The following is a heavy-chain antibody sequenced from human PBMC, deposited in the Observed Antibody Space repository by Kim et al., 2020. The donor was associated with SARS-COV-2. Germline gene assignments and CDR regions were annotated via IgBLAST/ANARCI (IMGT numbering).Heavy chain of an antibody. Sequence: GGSLRLSCAASGLTLRSYAMNWVRQGPGKGLEWVSSITRGGDTYYAASVKGRFTISRDNFKDTLSLQMNSLRAEDTGNYYCVPCVTLADRSCWCTFFDH. CDR2: ITRGGDT. J-gene: IGHJ4*01. D-gene: IGHD6-19*01. CDR3: VPCVTLADRSCWCTFFDH. V-gene: IGHV3-23*01. CDR1: GLTLRSYA.